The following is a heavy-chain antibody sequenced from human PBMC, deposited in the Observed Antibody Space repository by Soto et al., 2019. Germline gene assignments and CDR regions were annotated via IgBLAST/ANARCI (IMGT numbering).Heavy chain of an antibody. CDR1: GFTFSSYS. D-gene: IGHD6-13*01. Sequence: HPVGSLRLSCAASGFTFSSYSMNWVRQAPGKGLEWVSYISSSSSTIYYADSVKGRFTISRDNAKNSLYLQMNSLRDEDTAVYYCARGSSSSWYSYYYYGMDVWGQGTTVTVSS. V-gene: IGHV3-48*02. J-gene: IGHJ6*02. CDR2: ISSSSSTI. CDR3: ARGSSSSWYSYYYYGMDV.